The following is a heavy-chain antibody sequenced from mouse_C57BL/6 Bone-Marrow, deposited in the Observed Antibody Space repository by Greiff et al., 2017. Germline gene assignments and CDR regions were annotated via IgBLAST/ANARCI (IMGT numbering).Heavy chain of an antibody. CDR2: IYPGSGST. CDR1: GYTFTSYW. CDR3: ASRAIYYYGSKGMDY. J-gene: IGHJ4*01. V-gene: IGHV1-55*01. D-gene: IGHD1-1*01. Sequence: QVQLQQPGAELVKPGASVKMSCKASGYTFTSYWITWVKQRPGQGLEWIGDIYPGSGSTNYNEKFKSKATLTVDTSSSTAYMQLSSLTSEDSAVYYCASRAIYYYGSKGMDYWGQGTSVTVSS.